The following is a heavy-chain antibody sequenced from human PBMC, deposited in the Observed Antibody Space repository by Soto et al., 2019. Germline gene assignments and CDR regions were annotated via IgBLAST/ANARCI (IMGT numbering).Heavy chain of an antibody. V-gene: IGHV1-69*13. CDR3: ARVSAPGAALYYYYGMDV. CDR2: IIPIFGTA. D-gene: IGHD6-25*01. J-gene: IGHJ6*02. Sequence: SVKVSCKASGGTFSSYAISWVRQAPGQGLEWMGGIIPIFGTANYAQKFQGRVTITADESTSTAYMELSSLRSEDTAMYYCARVSAPGAALYYYYGMDVWGQGTTVTVSS. CDR1: GGTFSSYA.